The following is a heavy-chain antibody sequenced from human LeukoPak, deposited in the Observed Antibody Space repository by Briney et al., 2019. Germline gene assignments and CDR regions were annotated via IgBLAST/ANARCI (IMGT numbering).Heavy chain of an antibody. CDR2: ISHSGRT. CDR1: DGSITTDDYF. V-gene: IGHV4-30-2*01. CDR3: ARVNQEDYYDSSGYYSPFDF. D-gene: IGHD3-22*01. J-gene: IGHJ4*02. Sequence: ALETLSLTCTVSDGSITTDDYFWSWIRQPPGKGLEWIGYISHSGRTYSNPSLKSRVTMSVDRSQNQFSLKLSSVTAADTAVYYCARVNQEDYYDSSGYYSPFDFWGQGTLVTVSS.